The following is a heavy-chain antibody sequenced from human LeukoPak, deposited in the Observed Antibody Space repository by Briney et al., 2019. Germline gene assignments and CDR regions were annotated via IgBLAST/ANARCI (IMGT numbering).Heavy chain of an antibody. J-gene: IGHJ5*02. Sequence: GASVKVSCKASGYTFTGYYMHWVRQAPGQGLEWMGWINPNSGGTNYAQKFQGRVTMTRDTSISTAYMELSRLRSDDTAVYYCARARTAEYNWFDPWGQGTLVTVSS. D-gene: IGHD1/OR15-1a*01. CDR2: INPNSGGT. CDR1: GYTFTGYY. V-gene: IGHV1-2*02. CDR3: ARARTAEYNWFDP.